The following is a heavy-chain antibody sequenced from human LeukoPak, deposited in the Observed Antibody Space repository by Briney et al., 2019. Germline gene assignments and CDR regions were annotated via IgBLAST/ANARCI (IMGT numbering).Heavy chain of an antibody. CDR3: AGGRIQLWLRHAYYFDY. CDR2: INHSGST. CDR1: GFTFSDYY. V-gene: IGHV4-34*08. J-gene: IGHJ4*02. D-gene: IGHD5-18*01. Sequence: GSLRLSCAASGFTFSDYYMSWIRQPPGKGLEWIGEINHSGSTNYNPSLKSRVTISVDTSKNQFSLKLSSVTAADTAVYYCAGGRIQLWLRHAYYFDYWGQGTLVTVSS.